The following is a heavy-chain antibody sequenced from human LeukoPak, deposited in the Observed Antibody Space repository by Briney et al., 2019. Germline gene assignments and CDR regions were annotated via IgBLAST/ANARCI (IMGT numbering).Heavy chain of an antibody. V-gene: IGHV4-39*07. CDR3: ARDPVGDYVS. Sequence: PSETLSLTCTVSGGSISSSSYYWGWIRQPPGKGLEWIGCIYYSGSTYYNPSLKSRVTISVDTSKNQFSLKLSSVPAADTAVYYCARDPVGDYVSLGQGTLVTVSS. CDR2: IYYSGST. D-gene: IGHD4-17*01. J-gene: IGHJ5*02. CDR1: GGSISSSSYY.